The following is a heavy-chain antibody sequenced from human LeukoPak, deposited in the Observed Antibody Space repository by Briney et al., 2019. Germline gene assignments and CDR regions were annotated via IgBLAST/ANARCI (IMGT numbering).Heavy chain of an antibody. J-gene: IGHJ4*02. CDR3: TRESGSYHGNDY. D-gene: IGHD1-26*01. Sequence: GASVKVSCKASGYTFTGYYMHWVRQAPGQGLEWMGRINPNNGATNYAQKLQGRVTITGDTSISTAYMELSSLRSDDTAVYYCTRESGSYHGNDYLGQGTLVIVSS. CDR1: GYTFTGYY. CDR2: INPNNGAT. V-gene: IGHV1-2*06.